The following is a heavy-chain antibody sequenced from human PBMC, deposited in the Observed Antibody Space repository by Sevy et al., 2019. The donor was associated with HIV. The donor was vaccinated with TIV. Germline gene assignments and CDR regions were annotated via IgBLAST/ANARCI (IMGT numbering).Heavy chain of an antibody. V-gene: IGHV3-53*01. CDR1: GFTVSSNY. D-gene: IGHD2-15*01. Sequence: GGSLRLSCAASGFTVSSNYMTWVRQAPGKGLEWVSVIYIGGNTYCADSVKGRFTLSRDISKNTLYLQMNSLRAEDTAVYYCARGLSGYYSGAFDIWGRGTMVTVSS. CDR3: ARGLSGYYSGAFDI. J-gene: IGHJ3*02. CDR2: IYIGGNT.